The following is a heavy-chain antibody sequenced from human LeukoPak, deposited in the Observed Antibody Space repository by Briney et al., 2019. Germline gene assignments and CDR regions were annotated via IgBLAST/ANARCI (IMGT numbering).Heavy chain of an antibody. V-gene: IGHV3-7*01. CDR1: GFTFSSYW. CDR2: IKQDGSEK. CDR3: ARDPGIMVRGSRRGYDGNYYYMDV. D-gene: IGHD3-10*01. Sequence: GGSLRLSCAASGFTFSSYWMSWVRQAPGKGLEWVANIKQDGSEKYYVDSVKGRFTISRDNAKNSLYLQMNSRRAEDTAVYYCARDPGIMVRGSRRGYDGNYYYMDVWGKGTTVTISS. J-gene: IGHJ6*03.